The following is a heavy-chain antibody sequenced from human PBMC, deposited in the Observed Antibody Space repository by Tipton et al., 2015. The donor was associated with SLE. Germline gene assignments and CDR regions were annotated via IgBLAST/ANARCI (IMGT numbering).Heavy chain of an antibody. CDR2: ITHTGST. Sequence: LRLSCAVYGGSFNDFSWSWIRQPPGRGLEWIGEITHTGSTSYNPSLKSRFTISVDSSKNQFSLKVNSVTAADTAVYYCARDFWSGYYPSYHYMDVWGKGTTVTVSS. CDR3: ARDFWSGYYPSYHYMDV. D-gene: IGHD3-3*01. J-gene: IGHJ6*03. V-gene: IGHV4-34*10. CDR1: GGSFNDFS.